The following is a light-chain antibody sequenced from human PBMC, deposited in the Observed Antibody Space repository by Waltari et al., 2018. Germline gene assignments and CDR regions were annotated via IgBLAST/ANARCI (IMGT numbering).Light chain of an antibody. CDR2: GKN. CDR1: SLRSSY. CDR3: HSRDSSGDVL. J-gene: IGLJ2*01. V-gene: IGLV3-19*01. Sequence: SSELTQDPAVSVALGQTVRITCQGDSLRSSYVSWFHQKPGQAPALVIYGKNNRPPGIADRFSASSSGSTASLTIIGAQAEDEADYYCHSRDSSGDVLIGGGTKLTVV.